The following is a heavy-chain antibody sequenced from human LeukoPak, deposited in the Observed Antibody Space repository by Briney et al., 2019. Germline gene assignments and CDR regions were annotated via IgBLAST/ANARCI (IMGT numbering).Heavy chain of an antibody. CDR1: GYTFTSYD. CDR2: MNPNSGNT. D-gene: IGHD3-22*01. V-gene: IGHV1-8*01. J-gene: IGHJ5*02. Sequence: GASVKVSCKASGYTFTSYDINWVRQATGQGLEWMGWMNPNSGNTGYAQKFQGRVTMTRNTSISTAYMELSSLRSEDTAVYYCAREKYYYDSSGYREVRWFDPWGQGTLVTVSS. CDR3: AREKYYYDSSGYREVRWFDP.